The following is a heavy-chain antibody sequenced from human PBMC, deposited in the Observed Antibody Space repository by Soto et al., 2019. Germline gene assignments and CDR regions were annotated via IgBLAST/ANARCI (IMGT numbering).Heavy chain of an antibody. V-gene: IGHV3-48*02. J-gene: IGHJ4*02. CDR1: GFTFSDYA. CDR2: IASSGTPI. CDR3: TREGI. Sequence: EVQLVESGGGLAQPGGSLRLSCAASGFTFSDYAMNWVRQVPGKGLEWISQIASSGTPIYYADPVRGRFTISRDNAENSMYLQMNSLRDEDTAVYFCTREGIWGQGTLVTVSS.